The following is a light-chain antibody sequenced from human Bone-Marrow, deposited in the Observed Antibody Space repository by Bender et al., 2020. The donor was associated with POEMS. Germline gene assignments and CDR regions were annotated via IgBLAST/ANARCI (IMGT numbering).Light chain of an antibody. J-gene: IGLJ3*02. CDR2: EVT. CDR1: SSDVGGYNY. V-gene: IGLV2-8*01. Sequence: QSALTQPASVSGSPGQSITISCTGTSSDVGGYNYVSWYQHHPGKAPKLMISEVTKRPSGVPDRFSGSKSGNTASLTISGLQTEDEADYYCCSYADSKTWVFGGGTQLTVL. CDR3: CSYADSKTWV.